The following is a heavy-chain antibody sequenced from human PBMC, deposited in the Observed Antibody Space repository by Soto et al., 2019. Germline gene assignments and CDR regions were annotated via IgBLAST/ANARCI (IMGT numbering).Heavy chain of an antibody. D-gene: IGHD2-15*01. CDR3: ARGWCSGGSCPTGFDY. V-gene: IGHV3-48*02. J-gene: IGHJ4*02. Sequence: EVQLVESGGGLVQPGGSLRLSCAASGFTFSSYSMNWVRQAPGKGLEWVSYISSSSSTIYYADSVKGRFTISRDNAKNSLYLQMNSLRDEDTAVYYCARGWCSGGSCPTGFDYWGQGTLVTVSS. CDR2: ISSSSSTI. CDR1: GFTFSSYS.